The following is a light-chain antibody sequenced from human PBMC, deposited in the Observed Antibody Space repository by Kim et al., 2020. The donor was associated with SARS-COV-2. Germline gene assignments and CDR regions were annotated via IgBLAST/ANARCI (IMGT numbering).Light chain of an antibody. Sequence: EIVLTQSPGTLSLSPGERATLSCRASQSVSSNYLAWYLQKPGQAPRLLIYGASSRATGIPDRFSGSGSGTDFTLTISRLEPEDFAVYYCQQYSGSPPKYTFGQGTKLEI. CDR1: QSVSSNY. J-gene: IGKJ2*01. CDR3: QQYSGSPPKYT. V-gene: IGKV3-20*01. CDR2: GAS.